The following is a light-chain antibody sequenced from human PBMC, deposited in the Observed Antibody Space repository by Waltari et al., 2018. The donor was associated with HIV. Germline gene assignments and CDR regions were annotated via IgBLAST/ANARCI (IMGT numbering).Light chain of an antibody. CDR1: QSVLYSSNNENY. Sequence: DIVMTQSPDSLAVSLGERATINCKSSQSVLYSSNNENYLAWYQQKPGQPPKLLIYWASTRESGVPDRFSGSGSGTDFTLTISSLQAEDVAVYYCQQYYSPPGWTFGQGTQLEIK. V-gene: IGKV4-1*01. CDR3: QQYYSPPGWT. J-gene: IGKJ1*01. CDR2: WAS.